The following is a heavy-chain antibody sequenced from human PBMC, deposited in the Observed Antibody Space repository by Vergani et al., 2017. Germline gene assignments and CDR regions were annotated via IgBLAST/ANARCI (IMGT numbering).Heavy chain of an antibody. V-gene: IGHV3-43*02. CDR2: ISGDGGST. CDR1: GITFDDYA. CDR3: ARDHTNTRSWYNWNEYYYYGMDV. D-gene: IGHD1-1*01. Sequence: EVQLVESGGGVVQPGGSLRLSCAASGITFDDYAMHWVRQAPGKGLEWVSLISGDGGSTYYADSVKGRFTISRDNAKNSLYLQMNSLRAEDTAVYYCARDHTNTRSWYNWNEYYYYGMDVWGQGTTVTVSS. J-gene: IGHJ6*02.